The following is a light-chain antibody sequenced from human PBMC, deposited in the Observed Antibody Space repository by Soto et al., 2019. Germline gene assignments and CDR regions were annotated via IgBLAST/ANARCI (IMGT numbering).Light chain of an antibody. CDR2: KAS. J-gene: IGKJ4*01. V-gene: IGKV1-5*03. CDR3: QQYNAYPLT. CDR1: QSISTW. Sequence: DIQMTQSPSTLSASVGDRVTITCRASQSISTWLAWYQQKPGKAPKLLIYKASSLEGGVPSRFSGSGSGTEFNITISILQPDDFATYYSQQYNAYPLTFGGGTTVEIK.